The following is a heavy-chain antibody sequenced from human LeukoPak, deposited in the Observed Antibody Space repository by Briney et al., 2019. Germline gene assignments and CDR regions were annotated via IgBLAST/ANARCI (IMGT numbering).Heavy chain of an antibody. D-gene: IGHD3-16*01. J-gene: IGHJ4*02. CDR1: GFTFSNFW. CDR2: ITSDGSNI. V-gene: IGHV3-74*01. CDR3: ARGGHSSFDH. Sequence: PGGSLRLSCAASGFTFSNFWLHWVRQAPGEGLEWVSRITSDGSNINYADSVQGRFTISRDNAKNTLYLQMNSLRAEDTAVYYCARGGHSSFDHWGQGALVTVSS.